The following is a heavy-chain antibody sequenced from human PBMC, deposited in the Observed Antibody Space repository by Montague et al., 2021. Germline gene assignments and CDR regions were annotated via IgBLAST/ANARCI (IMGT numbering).Heavy chain of an antibody. CDR3: ARSVYCRVRSCDTGFDP. V-gene: IGHV4-39*01. CDR1: GGSISSASYY. D-gene: IGHD2-15*01. CDR2: IYYNGAT. Sequence: SETLSLTCTVSGGSISSASYYWGWIRQPPGKGPEFIGDIYYNGATYHNPSLKSRVTVSMDTSKNQFSLKLSSVTAADTAVYYCARSVYCRVRSCDTGFDPWGQGTLVTVSS. J-gene: IGHJ5*02.